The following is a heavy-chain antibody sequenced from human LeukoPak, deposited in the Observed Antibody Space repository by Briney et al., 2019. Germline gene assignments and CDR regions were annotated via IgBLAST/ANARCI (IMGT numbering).Heavy chain of an antibody. D-gene: IGHD3-22*01. CDR2: IYYSGST. V-gene: IGHV4-59*01. J-gene: IGHJ4*02. Sequence: PSETLSLTCTVSGGSISTYYWSWIRQPPGKGLEWIGYIYYSGSTNYNPSLKTLVTISVDTSKTQYSLKLSSVTAADTAVYYCVRESDYDSSGYYQDYWGQGTLVTVSS. CDR1: GGSISTYY. CDR3: VRESDYDSSGYYQDY.